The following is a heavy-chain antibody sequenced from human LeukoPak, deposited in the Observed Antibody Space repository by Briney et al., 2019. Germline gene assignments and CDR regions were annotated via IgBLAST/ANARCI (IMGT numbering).Heavy chain of an antibody. CDR3: AKDWYGDPLYYFDY. V-gene: IGHV3-20*04. D-gene: IGHD4-17*01. Sequence: GGSLRLSCAASGFTFDDYGMSWVRQAPGKGLEWVSGINWNGGSTGYADSVKGRFTISRDNAKNSLYLQMNSLRAEDTALYYCAKDWYGDPLYYFDYWGQGTLVTVSS. J-gene: IGHJ4*02. CDR2: INWNGGST. CDR1: GFTFDDYG.